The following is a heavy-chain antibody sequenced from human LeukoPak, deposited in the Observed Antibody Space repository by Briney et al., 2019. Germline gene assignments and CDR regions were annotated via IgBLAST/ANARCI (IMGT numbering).Heavy chain of an antibody. CDR1: VYTXTSHY. Sequence: ASVKVSCKAFVYTXTSHYMHWVRQCPGQGLETMGKINFSVGSIDYVQKFQGRVTMTRDTSTSTVYMELSSLRSEDTAVYYCASHSSGWQQTYFDYWGQGTLVTVSS. CDR2: INFSVGSI. V-gene: IGHV1-46*01. D-gene: IGHD6-19*01. CDR3: ASHSSGWQQTYFDY. J-gene: IGHJ4*02.